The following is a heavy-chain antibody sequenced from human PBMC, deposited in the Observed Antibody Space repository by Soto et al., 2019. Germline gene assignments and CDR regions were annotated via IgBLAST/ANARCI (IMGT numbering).Heavy chain of an antibody. D-gene: IGHD6-19*01. CDR3: ARDQTQWGGPFDS. V-gene: IGHV3-30-3*01. J-gene: IGHJ4*02. CDR1: GFTFSTYA. Sequence: QVQLVESGGGVVQPGRSLRLSCAASGFTFSTYAMHWVRQAPGKGLEWVAVISYDGSKKYYADSVKGRFTISRDNSKNTLYLLMHSLRSGDTAVYYCARDQTQWGGPFDSWGQGTLVTVSS. CDR2: ISYDGSKK.